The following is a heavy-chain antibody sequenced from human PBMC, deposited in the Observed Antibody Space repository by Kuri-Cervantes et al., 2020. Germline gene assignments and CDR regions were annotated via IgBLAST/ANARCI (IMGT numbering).Heavy chain of an antibody. Sequence: GGSLRLSCAASGFTFSTYSMHWVRQAPGKGLEWVAVIWYDGSNKYYADSVKGRFTISRDNSKNTLYLQMNSLRAEDTAVYYCARVRSPHVRAVAGTEMDYWGQGTLVTVSS. CDR1: GFTFSTYS. CDR3: ARVRSPHVRAVAGTEMDY. J-gene: IGHJ4*02. D-gene: IGHD6-19*01. CDR2: IWYDGSNK. V-gene: IGHV3-33*08.